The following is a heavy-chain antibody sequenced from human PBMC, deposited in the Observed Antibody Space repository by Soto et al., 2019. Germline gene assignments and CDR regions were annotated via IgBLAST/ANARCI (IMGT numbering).Heavy chain of an antibody. D-gene: IGHD5-18*01. CDR3: ARHGYSYGGVVPFDY. CDR1: GFTFRTYT. V-gene: IGHV3-21*01. J-gene: IGHJ4*02. Sequence: GGSLRLSCISSGFTFRTYTMNWVRQAPGKGLEWVSGIRGFSPYTFYAESVKGRFTISRDNAKNPLFLQMNSLRAEDTAVYYCARHGYSYGGVVPFDYWGQGTLVTV. CDR2: IRGFSPYT.